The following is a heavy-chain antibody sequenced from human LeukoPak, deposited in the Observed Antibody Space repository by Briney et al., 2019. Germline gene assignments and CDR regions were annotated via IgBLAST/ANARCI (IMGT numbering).Heavy chain of an antibody. D-gene: IGHD1-26*01. CDR1: GFTFDDYA. CDR3: AKAESGSLSDAFDI. CDR2: ISWNSGSI. J-gene: IGHJ3*02. Sequence: GGSLRLSCAASGFTFDDYAMHWVRQAPGKGLEWVSGISWNSGSIGYADSVKGRFTISRDNAKNSLYLQMNSLRAEDTALYYCAKAESGSLSDAFDIWGQGTMVTVSS. V-gene: IGHV3-9*01.